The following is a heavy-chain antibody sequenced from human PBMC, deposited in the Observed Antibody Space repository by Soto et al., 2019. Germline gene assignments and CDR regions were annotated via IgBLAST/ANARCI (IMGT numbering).Heavy chain of an antibody. CDR1: GGSISSGGYY. J-gene: IGHJ6*02. CDR2: IYYSGST. V-gene: IGHV4-31*03. CDR3: AREGGGYDYRPLYGMDV. Sequence: SETLSLTCPVSGGSISSGGYYWSWIRQHPGKGLEWIGYIYYSGSTYYNPSLKSRVTISVDTSKNQFSLKLSSVTAADTAVYYCAREGGGYDYRPLYGMDVWGQGTTVTVSS. D-gene: IGHD5-12*01.